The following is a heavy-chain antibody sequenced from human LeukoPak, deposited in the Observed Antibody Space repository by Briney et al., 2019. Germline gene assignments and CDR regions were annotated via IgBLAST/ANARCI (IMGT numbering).Heavy chain of an antibody. J-gene: IGHJ4*02. CDR1: GFTFSSYA. V-gene: IGHV3-23*01. CDR2: ISGSGGST. D-gene: IGHD2-15*01. CDR3: AKLPIVVVVAAGYYFDY. Sequence: PGGSLRLSCAASGFTFSSYAMSWVRQAPGKGLEWVSAISGSGGSTYYADSVKGRFTISRDNSKNTLYLQMNSLRAEDTAVYYCAKLPIVVVVAAGYYFDYWGQGTLVTVSS.